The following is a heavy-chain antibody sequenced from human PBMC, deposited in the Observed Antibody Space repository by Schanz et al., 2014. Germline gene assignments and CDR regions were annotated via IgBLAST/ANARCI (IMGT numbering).Heavy chain of an antibody. J-gene: IGHJ4*02. V-gene: IGHV3-30*18. CDR3: AKEKEEVAADGSFFDY. Sequence: VQLVESGGGLVQPGRSLRLSCVASGITLSGYGLHWVRQAPGKGLEWVGFISFDGRNTGYAHSVKGRFTISRDNSKNTVNLQMNSLRAEDTAVYYCAKEKEEVAADGSFFDYWGQGTLVAVSS. D-gene: IGHD6-13*01. CDR2: ISFDGRNT. CDR1: GITLSGYG.